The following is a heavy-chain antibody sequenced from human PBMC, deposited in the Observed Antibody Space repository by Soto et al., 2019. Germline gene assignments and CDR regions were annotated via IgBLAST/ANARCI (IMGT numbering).Heavy chain of an antibody. Sequence: QVQLQEPGPGLVKPSQTLSLTCTVSGGSISSGGYYWSWIRQHPVQGLEWIGYIYYSGRTYYNPSLKRRVTISVDTSKNQFALKLSSVTAANTAVYYCARGRIQLAYYYYGMDVWGQGTTVTVSS. D-gene: IGHD5-18*01. CDR1: GGSISSGGYY. J-gene: IGHJ6*02. CDR3: ARGRIQLAYYYYGMDV. V-gene: IGHV4-31*03. CDR2: IYYSGRT.